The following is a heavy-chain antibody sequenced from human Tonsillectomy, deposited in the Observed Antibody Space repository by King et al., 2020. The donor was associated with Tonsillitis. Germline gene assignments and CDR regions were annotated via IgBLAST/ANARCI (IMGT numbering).Heavy chain of an antibody. CDR2: ISYDGSNE. V-gene: IGHV3-30-3*01. J-gene: IGHJ6*02. Sequence: VQLVESGGGLVKPGGSLRLSCAVSGLTLSNAWMSWVRQSPAKGLEWVAVISYDGSNEYYADSVKGRFTVSRDNSKTTLFLRMNSLRAEDTAVYYCARENVGKYSSSWDPSFYYGMDVWGQGTTVTVSS. D-gene: IGHD6-13*01. CDR3: ARENVGKYSSSWDPSFYYGMDV. CDR1: GLTLSNAW.